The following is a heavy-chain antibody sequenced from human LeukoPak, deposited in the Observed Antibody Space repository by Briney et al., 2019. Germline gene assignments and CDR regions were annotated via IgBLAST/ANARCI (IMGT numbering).Heavy chain of an antibody. D-gene: IGHD1-1*01. CDR1: GFTFSSYT. CDR2: ISYDGSNK. J-gene: IGHJ6*02. CDR3: ARDFQGPLEAESMDV. V-gene: IGHV3-30-3*01. Sequence: GGSLRLSCAASGFTFSSYTMHWVLQAPGKGLEWVAVISYDGSNKYYADSVKGRFTISRDNSKNTLYLQLNSLRAEDTAVYYCARDFQGPLEAESMDVWGQGTTVTVSS.